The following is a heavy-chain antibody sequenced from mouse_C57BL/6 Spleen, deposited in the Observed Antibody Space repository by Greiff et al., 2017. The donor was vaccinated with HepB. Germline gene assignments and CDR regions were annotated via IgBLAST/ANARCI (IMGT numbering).Heavy chain of an antibody. J-gene: IGHJ2*01. CDR1: GYTFTSYG. CDR2: IYPRSGNT. CDR3: ASEGTTVVAFFDY. Sequence: QVQLKESGAELARPGASVKLSCKASGYTFTSYGISWVKQRTGQGLEWIGEIYPRSGNTYYNEKFKGKATLTADKSSSTAYMELRSLTSEDSAVYFCASEGTTVVAFFDYWGQGTTLTVSS. V-gene: IGHV1-81*01. D-gene: IGHD1-1*01.